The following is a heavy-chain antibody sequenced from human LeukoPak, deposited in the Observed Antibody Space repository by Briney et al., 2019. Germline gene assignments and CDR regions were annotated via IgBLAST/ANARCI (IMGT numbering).Heavy chain of an antibody. CDR2: ISYDGSNK. J-gene: IGHJ4*02. CDR3: ARDRRPYITMIVALPGGY. V-gene: IGHV3-30*04. D-gene: IGHD3-22*01. CDR1: GFTFSSYA. Sequence: PGRSLRLSCAASGFTFSSYAMHWVRQAPGKGLEWVAVISYDGSNKYYADSVKGRFTISRDNSKNTVYLQMNSLRAEDTAVYYCARDRRPYITMIVALPGGYWGQGTLVTVSS.